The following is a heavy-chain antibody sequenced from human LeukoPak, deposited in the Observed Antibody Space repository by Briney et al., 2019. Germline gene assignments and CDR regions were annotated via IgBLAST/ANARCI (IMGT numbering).Heavy chain of an antibody. J-gene: IGHJ4*02. CDR3: ARGPSGYHNT. Sequence: GGSLRLSCAASGFTFSAYWMTWVRQAPGKGLAWVANIIEGGDLKYYVDSVKGRFTISRDNSKNALYLQMNSLRAEDTAVYYCARGPSGYHNTGGQGTLVTVSS. CDR2: IIEGGDLK. CDR1: GFTFSAYW. V-gene: IGHV3-7*01. D-gene: IGHD5-12*01.